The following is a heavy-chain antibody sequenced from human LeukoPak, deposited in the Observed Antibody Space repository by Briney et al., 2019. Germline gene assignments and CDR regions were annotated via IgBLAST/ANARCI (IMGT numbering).Heavy chain of an antibody. CDR3: APDLRGSAWSLDD. J-gene: IGHJ4*02. V-gene: IGHV3-13*04. CDR2: IGTAGDT. Sequence: GGSLRLSCAASGFTFSAYDMHWVRQATGRGLEWVSGIGTAGDTYYPGSVKGRFTVSRENAKNTLYLQMDGLRAEDTAIYYCAPDLRGSAWSLDDWGQGTLVTVSS. CDR1: GFTFSAYD. D-gene: IGHD6-13*01.